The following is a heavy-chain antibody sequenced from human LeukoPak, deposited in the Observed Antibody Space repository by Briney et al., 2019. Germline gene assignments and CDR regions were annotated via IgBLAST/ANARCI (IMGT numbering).Heavy chain of an antibody. J-gene: IGHJ3*02. V-gene: IGHV1-18*01. CDR3: ARVNYDILTGYYSPHAFDI. CDR1: GYSFITYG. CDR2: ITAYNGNT. Sequence: GASVKFSCKTSGYSFITYGISWVRQAPGQGLEWMGWITAYNGNTKSAQKLQDRVTMTTDTSTSTAYMELRSLRSDDTAVYYCARVNYDILTGYYSPHAFDIWGQGTMVTASS. D-gene: IGHD3-9*01.